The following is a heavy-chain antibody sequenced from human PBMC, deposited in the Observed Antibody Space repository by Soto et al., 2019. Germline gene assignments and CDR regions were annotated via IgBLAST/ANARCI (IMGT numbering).Heavy chain of an antibody. Sequence: QVQLRESGPGLVKPSQTLSLTCSVSGASVAGGSYYWSWVRQPPGKGLEWIGYILSRGRPFYNPSLSSRGTITADTSKIQLSLQLTSVTAADTAVYYCARDTYSGYDFGLWGQGTLVNVSS. CDR1: GASVAGGSYY. V-gene: IGHV4-30-4*01. D-gene: IGHD5-12*01. J-gene: IGHJ5*02. CDR3: ARDTYSGYDFGL. CDR2: ILSRGRP.